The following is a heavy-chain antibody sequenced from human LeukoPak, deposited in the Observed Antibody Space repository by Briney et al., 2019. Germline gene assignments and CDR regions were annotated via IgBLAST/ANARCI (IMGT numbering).Heavy chain of an antibody. CDR1: GDSVLSNGVG. V-gene: IGHV6-1*01. CDR2: TYYYRSKWSN. D-gene: IGHD4-17*01. CDR3: ARANTDHRNFDY. Sequence: SQILSLTCVISGDSVLSNGVGWNWLRQSPSRSLEWLASTYYYRSKWSNDYAVSVKSRITIHPDTSRNLFSLQLNSLTPDDTAIYYCARANTDHRNFDYWGQGTLVTVSS. J-gene: IGHJ4*02.